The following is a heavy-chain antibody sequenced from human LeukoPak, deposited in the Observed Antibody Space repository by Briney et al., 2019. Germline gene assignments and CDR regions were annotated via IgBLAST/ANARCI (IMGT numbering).Heavy chain of an antibody. CDR1: GDSVSSNSAA. Sequence: SQTLSLTCAISGDSVSSNSAAWNWIRQSPSRGLEWLGRTYYRSKWYNDYAVSVKSRITINPDTSENQFSLQLNSVTPEDTAVYYCARGYCSSTSCHFDYWGQGTLVTVSS. D-gene: IGHD2-2*01. CDR3: ARGYCSSTSCHFDY. CDR2: TYYRSKWYN. J-gene: IGHJ4*02. V-gene: IGHV6-1*01.